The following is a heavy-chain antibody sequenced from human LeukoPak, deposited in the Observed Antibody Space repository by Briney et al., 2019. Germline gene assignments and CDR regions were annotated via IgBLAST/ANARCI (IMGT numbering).Heavy chain of an antibody. J-gene: IGHJ5*02. CDR3: ARGCTGNSSSWSNWFDP. Sequence: PSETLSLTCAVYGGSFSGYYWSWIRQPPGKGLEWIGEINHSGSTNYNPFLKSRVTISVDTSKNQFSLKLSSVTAADTAVYYCARGCTGNSSSWSNWFDPWGQGTLVTVSS. CDR2: INHSGST. V-gene: IGHV4-34*01. CDR1: GGSFSGYY. D-gene: IGHD6-13*01.